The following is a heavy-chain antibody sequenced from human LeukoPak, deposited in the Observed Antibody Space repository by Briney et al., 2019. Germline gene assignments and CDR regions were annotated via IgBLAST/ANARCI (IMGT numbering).Heavy chain of an antibody. Sequence: GGHLRLSCAGSGFTFRSCWCHWVRPDPGKGLVWVSRINSDGSSTSYADSVKGRFTISRDNAKNTLYLQVNSLRAEDTAVYYCARDPHGSASCWGQGTLVTVSS. D-gene: IGHD3-10*01. J-gene: IGHJ4*02. CDR3: ARDPHGSASC. V-gene: IGHV3-74*01. CDR1: GFTFRSCW. CDR2: INSDGSST.